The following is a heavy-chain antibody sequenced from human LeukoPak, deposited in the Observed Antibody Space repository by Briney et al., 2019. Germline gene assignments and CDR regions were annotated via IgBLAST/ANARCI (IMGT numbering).Heavy chain of an antibody. CDR2: INPNTGGT. V-gene: IGHV1-2*02. CDR3: ARASGTLDY. Sequence: ASVKVSCKASGYSLTGYYLHWVRQAPGQGLEWMGWINPNTGGTNYAQNFKGRVTMTTDTSISTAYMELNRLRSDDTAVYYCARASGTLDYWGQGTLVTVSS. CDR1: GYSLTGYY. J-gene: IGHJ4*02. D-gene: IGHD1-26*01.